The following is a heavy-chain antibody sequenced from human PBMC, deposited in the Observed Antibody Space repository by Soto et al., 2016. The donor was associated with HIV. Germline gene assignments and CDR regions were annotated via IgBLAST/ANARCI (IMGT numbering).Heavy chain of an antibody. Sequence: EVQLVESGGGLVKPGGSLRLSCAASGFTFNIYSMNWVRQAPGKGLEWISSISSSSSYIYYADSVKGRFTISRDNAKNSLYLQMNSLRADDTAVYFCARGRGGAMRVWTTWGQGTLVTVSS. CDR1: GFTFNIYS. CDR3: ARGRGGAMRVWTT. CDR2: ISSSSSYI. D-gene: IGHD3-22*01. V-gene: IGHV3-21*01. J-gene: IGHJ4*02.